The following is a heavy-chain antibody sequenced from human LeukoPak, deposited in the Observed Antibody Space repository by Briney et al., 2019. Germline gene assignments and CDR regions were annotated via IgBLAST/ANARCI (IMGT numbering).Heavy chain of an antibody. CDR2: IYHSGST. CDR3: ARQALDYYDSSGPNNWFDP. Sequence: PSETLSLTCVVSGYSISSGYYWGCIRQPPGKGLGWIGSIYHSGSTYYNPSLKSRVTISVDTSKNQFSLKLSSLTAADTSVYYCARQALDYYDSSGPNNWFDPWGQGTLVTVSS. D-gene: IGHD3-22*01. CDR1: GYSISSGYY. V-gene: IGHV4-38-2*01. J-gene: IGHJ5*02.